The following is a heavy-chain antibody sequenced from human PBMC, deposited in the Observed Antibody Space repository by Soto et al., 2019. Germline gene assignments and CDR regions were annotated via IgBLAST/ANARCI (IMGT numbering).Heavy chain of an antibody. Sequence: QVQLVQSGAEVKKPGSSVKVSCKASGGVFRNYAINWVRQAPGQGLEWMGGIIPVFGTADYPQKFQGRVTITADESTTPAYMERTSLKTEDTAVDFCARYRWGSYSFDSWGQGTLVTVAS. J-gene: IGHJ5*01. CDR1: GGVFRNYA. CDR3: ARYRWGSYSFDS. CDR2: IIPVFGTA. V-gene: IGHV1-69*01. D-gene: IGHD1-26*01.